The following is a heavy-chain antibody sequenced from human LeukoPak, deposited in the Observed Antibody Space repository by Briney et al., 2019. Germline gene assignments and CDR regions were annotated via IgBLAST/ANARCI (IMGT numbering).Heavy chain of an antibody. CDR1: GYTFTSYY. CDR3: ARGSPLSQWLLDDY. J-gene: IGHJ4*02. V-gene: IGHV1-46*01. D-gene: IGHD6-19*01. CDR2: INPSSGST. Sequence: GASVKASCKASGYTFTSYYMHWVRQAPGPRLEWMGIINPSSGSTSNAQKVQGRATVTRHTSTSTGYMELSNLRSEDRAVYYCARGSPLSQWLLDDYWGQGTLVTVSS.